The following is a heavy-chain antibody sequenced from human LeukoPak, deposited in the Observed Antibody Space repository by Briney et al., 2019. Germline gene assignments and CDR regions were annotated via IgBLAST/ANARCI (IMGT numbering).Heavy chain of an antibody. CDR2: INPNSGGT. J-gene: IGHJ4*02. CDR3: ARDPYCSGGSCYSFDY. D-gene: IGHD2-15*01. V-gene: IGHV1-2*02. CDR1: GYTFTSYG. Sequence: ASVKVSCKASGYTFTSYGISWVRQAPGRGLEWMGWINPNSGGTNYAQKFQGRVTMTRDTSISTAYMELSRLRSDDTAVYYCARDPYCSGGSCYSFDYWGQGTLVTVSS.